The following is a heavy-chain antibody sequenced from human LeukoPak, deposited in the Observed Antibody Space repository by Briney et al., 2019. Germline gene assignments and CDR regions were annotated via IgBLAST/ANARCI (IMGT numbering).Heavy chain of an antibody. V-gene: IGHV4-39*07. CDR1: GFTFSSYW. CDR3: ARVGQDSSGYYYVGY. J-gene: IGHJ4*02. CDR2: IYYSGST. Sequence: GSLRLSCAASGFTFSSYWMSWVRQPPGKGLEWIGSIYYSGSTYYNPSLKSRVTISVDTSKNQFSLKLSSVTAADTAVYYCARVGQDSSGYYYVGYWGQGTLVTVSS. D-gene: IGHD3-22*01.